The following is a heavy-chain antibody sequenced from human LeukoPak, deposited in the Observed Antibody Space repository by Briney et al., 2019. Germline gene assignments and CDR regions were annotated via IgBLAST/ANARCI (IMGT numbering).Heavy chain of an antibody. J-gene: IGHJ4*02. CDR2: ISWNSGSI. Sequence: GGSLRLXCAASGFTFDDYAMHWVRHAPGKGLEWVSGISWNSGSIGYADSVKGRFTISRDNAKNSLYLQMNSLRAEDMALYYCAKDIRKDYYDSRGLFDYWGQGTLVTVSS. V-gene: IGHV3-9*03. CDR3: AKDIRKDYYDSRGLFDY. D-gene: IGHD3-22*01. CDR1: GFTFDDYA.